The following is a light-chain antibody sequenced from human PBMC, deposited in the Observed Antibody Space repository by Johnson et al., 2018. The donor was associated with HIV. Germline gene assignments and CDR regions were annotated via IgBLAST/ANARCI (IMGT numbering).Light chain of an antibody. V-gene: IGLV1-51*02. CDR2: KNN. Sequence: QSVLTQPPSVSAAPGQRVTISCSGTSSTFGNSYISWYQLLPGSPPKLLIVKNNERPSGIPDRFSGSKSGTSATLDITGLQTGDEADFYCATWETSLSAGGVFGTGTQVTVL. CDR1: SSTFGNSY. J-gene: IGLJ1*01. CDR3: ATWETSLSAGGV.